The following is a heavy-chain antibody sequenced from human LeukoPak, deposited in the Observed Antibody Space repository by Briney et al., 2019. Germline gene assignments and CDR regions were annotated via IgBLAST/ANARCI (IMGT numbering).Heavy chain of an antibody. CDR1: GFTFSSYG. Sequence: GRSLRLSCAASGFTFSSYGMHWVRQAPGKGLEWVAVISYDGSNKYYAHSVKGRFTISRDNSKNTMYLQMNSLRDEDTAVYDCANGGLWFREHIGPDYYYLDVWGKGTTVTVSS. V-gene: IGHV3-30*18. J-gene: IGHJ6*03. CDR3: ANGGLWFREHIGPDYYYLDV. CDR2: ISYDGSNK. D-gene: IGHD3-10*01.